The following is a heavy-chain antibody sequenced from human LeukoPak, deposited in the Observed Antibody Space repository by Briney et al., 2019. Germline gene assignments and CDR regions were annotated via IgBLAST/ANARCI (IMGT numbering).Heavy chain of an antibody. J-gene: IGHJ4*02. Sequence: GGSLRLSCAASGFTFSSYWMSWVRQAPGKGLEWVANIKEDGSEKYYVDSVKGRFTISRDNAKNSLYLQLNSLRAEDTAVYYCTKDPFFSAAAGTDYWGQGTLVTVSS. CDR3: TKDPFFSAAAGTDY. D-gene: IGHD6-13*01. CDR1: GFTFSSYW. V-gene: IGHV3-7*01. CDR2: IKEDGSEK.